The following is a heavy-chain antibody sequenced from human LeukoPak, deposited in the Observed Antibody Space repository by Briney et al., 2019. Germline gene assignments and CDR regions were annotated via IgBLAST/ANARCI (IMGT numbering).Heavy chain of an antibody. Sequence: ASVTVSCKASGYTFNVYYIHWLRQAPGQGLEWMGWVISSSGGTNYAQNFQDRVTMTRDTSISTAYMELSSLTYDDTAVYYCARDLARRAFDIWGQGTMVTVSS. CDR3: ARDLARRAFDI. CDR1: GYTFNVYY. CDR2: VISSSGGT. V-gene: IGHV1-2*02. J-gene: IGHJ3*02.